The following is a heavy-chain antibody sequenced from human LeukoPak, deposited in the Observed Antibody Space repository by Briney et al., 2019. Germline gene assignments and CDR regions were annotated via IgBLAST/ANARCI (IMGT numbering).Heavy chain of an antibody. J-gene: IGHJ6*02. D-gene: IGHD6-6*01. CDR1: GFTFSSYA. Sequence: PGGSLRLSCAASGFTFSSYAMSWVRQAPGKGLEWVSAISGSGGSTYYADSVKGRFTISRDNSKNTLYLQMNSLRAEDTAAYYSAKDQGSSSLYYYYGMDVWGQGTTVTVSS. CDR3: AKDQGSSSLYYYYGMDV. CDR2: ISGSGGST. V-gene: IGHV3-23*01.